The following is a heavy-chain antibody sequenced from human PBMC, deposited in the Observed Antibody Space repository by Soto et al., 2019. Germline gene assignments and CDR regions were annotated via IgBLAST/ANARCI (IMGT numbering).Heavy chain of an antibody. CDR3: ARDLRGKYYGSGSSY. D-gene: IGHD3-10*01. J-gene: IGHJ4*02. Sequence: QVQLVQSGAEVKKPGSSVKVSCKASGGTFSSYTISWVRQAPGQGLEWMGRIIPILGIANYAQKFQGRVTITADKSTSPAYMELSSLRSEDTAVYYCARDLRGKYYGSGSSYWGQGTLVTVSS. CDR1: GGTFSSYT. CDR2: IIPILGIA. V-gene: IGHV1-69*08.